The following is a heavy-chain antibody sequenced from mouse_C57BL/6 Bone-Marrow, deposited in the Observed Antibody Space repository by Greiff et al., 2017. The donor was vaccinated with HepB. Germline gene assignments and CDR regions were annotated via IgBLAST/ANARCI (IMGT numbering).Heavy chain of an antibody. CDR1: GYSFTGYY. V-gene: IGHV1-42*01. CDR3: ATTVVARTYAMDY. CDR2: INPSTGGT. D-gene: IGHD1-1*01. J-gene: IGHJ4*01. Sequence: EVQLQQSGPELVKPGASVKISCKASGYSFTGYYMNWVKQSPEKSLEWIGEINPSTGGTTYNQKFKAKATLTVDKSSSTAYMQLKSLTSEDSAVYYCATTVVARTYAMDYWGQGTSVTVSS.